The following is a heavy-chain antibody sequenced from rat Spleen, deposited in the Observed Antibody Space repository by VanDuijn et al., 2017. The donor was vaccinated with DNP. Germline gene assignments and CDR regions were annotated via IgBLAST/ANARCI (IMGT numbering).Heavy chain of an antibody. CDR1: GFSLISYG. Sequence: QVQLKESGPGLMQPSQTLSLTCTVSGFSLISYGVSWVRQPLGKGLEWIAAISNGGSTYYNSVLKSRLSISRDTSKSQVFLKMNSLQTEDTAIYFCTRDGDSRGLERFAYWGQGTLVTVSS. CDR2: ISNGGST. J-gene: IGHJ3*01. D-gene: IGHD1-2*01. V-gene: IGHV2S12*01. CDR3: TRDGDSRGLERFAY.